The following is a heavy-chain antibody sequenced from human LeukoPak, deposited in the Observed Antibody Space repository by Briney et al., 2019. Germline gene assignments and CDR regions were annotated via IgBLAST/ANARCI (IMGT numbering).Heavy chain of an antibody. Sequence: ASVKVSCKASGYTFTGYYMHWVRQAPGQGLEWMGWINPNSGGTNYAQKFQGRVTMTRDTSISTAYMELSRLRSDDTAVYYCGIITNHYYGMDVWGQGTTVTVSS. CDR3: GIITNHYYGMDV. D-gene: IGHD3-10*01. J-gene: IGHJ6*02. V-gene: IGHV1-2*02. CDR2: INPNSGGT. CDR1: GYTFTGYY.